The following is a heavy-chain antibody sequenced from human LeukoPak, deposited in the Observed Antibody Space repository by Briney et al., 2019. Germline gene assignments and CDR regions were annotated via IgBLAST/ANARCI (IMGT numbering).Heavy chain of an antibody. Sequence: SETLSLTCTVSGGSISSYYWSWIRQPAGKGLEWIGRIYTSGSTNYNPSLKSRVAMSVDTSKNQFSLKLSSVTAADTAVYYCARIVVVPAASYYYYYYMDVWGKGTTVTVSS. CDR2: IYTSGST. CDR1: GGSISSYY. V-gene: IGHV4-4*07. J-gene: IGHJ6*03. D-gene: IGHD2-2*01. CDR3: ARIVVVPAASYYYYYYMDV.